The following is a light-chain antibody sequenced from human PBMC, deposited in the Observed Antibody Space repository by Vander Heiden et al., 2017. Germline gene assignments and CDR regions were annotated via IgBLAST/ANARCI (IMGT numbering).Light chain of an antibody. J-gene: IGKJ5*01. Sequence: DIQLTQSPSFRSASVGDRVTITCRASQGISSYVAWYQQKPGKAPKLLFYAASTFQRGVPSRFSGSESVTEFTLTISSLQPEDFATYYCQQLNSYPITFGQGTRLEIK. V-gene: IGKV1-9*01. CDR1: QGISSY. CDR3: QQLNSYPIT. CDR2: AAS.